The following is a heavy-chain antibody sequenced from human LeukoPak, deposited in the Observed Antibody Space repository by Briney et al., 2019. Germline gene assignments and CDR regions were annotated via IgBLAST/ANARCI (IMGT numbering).Heavy chain of an antibody. CDR1: GYTFTGYY. CDR3: ASFAGYGGNSLDF. Sequence: ASVKVSCKASGYTFTGYYMHWVRQAPGQGLEWMGRINPNSGDTNYAQKFQGRVTMTRDTSISTAYMELSSLRSDDTDVYYCASFAGYGGNSLDFWGQGTLVTVSS. CDR2: INPNSGDT. V-gene: IGHV1-2*05. J-gene: IGHJ4*02. D-gene: IGHD4-23*01.